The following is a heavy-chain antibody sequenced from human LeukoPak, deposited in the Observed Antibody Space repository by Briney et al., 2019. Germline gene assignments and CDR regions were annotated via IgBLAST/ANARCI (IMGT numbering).Heavy chain of an antibody. J-gene: IGHJ4*02. V-gene: IGHV3-23*01. CDR2: ISVSGSGGST. CDR3: AKDGHSSSWYVADY. CDR1: GFTFSTYA. D-gene: IGHD6-13*01. Sequence: PGGSLRLSCAASGFTFSTYAVNWVRQAPGKGLEWVSTISVSGSGGSTFYADSVKGRFTISRDNSKNTLYLQMNSLRAEDTAVYYCAKDGHSSSWYVADYWGQGTLVTVSS.